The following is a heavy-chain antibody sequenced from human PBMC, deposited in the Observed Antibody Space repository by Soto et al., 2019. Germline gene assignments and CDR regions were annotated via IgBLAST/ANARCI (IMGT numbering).Heavy chain of an antibody. V-gene: IGHV3-23*01. D-gene: IGHD2-15*01. J-gene: IGHJ3*02. CDR3: AKAYCSGGSCPSGAFDI. CDR2: ISGSGGST. CDR1: GFTFSSYA. Sequence: GGSLRLSCAASGFTFSSYAMSWVRQAPGKGLEWVSAISGSGGSTYYADSVKGRFTISRDNSKNTLYLQMNSLRAEDTAVYYCAKAYCSGGSCPSGAFDIWGQGTMVTVS.